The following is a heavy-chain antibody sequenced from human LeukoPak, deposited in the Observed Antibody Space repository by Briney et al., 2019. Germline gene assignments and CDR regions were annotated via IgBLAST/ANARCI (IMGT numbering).Heavy chain of an antibody. CDR1: GFTFSIDW. J-gene: IGHJ1*01. CDR3: STRHYGDYEFLQH. CDR2: IKEGGGER. V-gene: IGHV3-7*01. Sequence: VGSLRLSCTGSGFTFSIDWMSWVRQAPGPGLEWVANIKEGGGERHYVDSGKGRFTISRDNAKSSLYLQMNSLRAEAPAGYYISTRHYGDYEFLQHWGQGTLVTVSS. D-gene: IGHD4-17*01.